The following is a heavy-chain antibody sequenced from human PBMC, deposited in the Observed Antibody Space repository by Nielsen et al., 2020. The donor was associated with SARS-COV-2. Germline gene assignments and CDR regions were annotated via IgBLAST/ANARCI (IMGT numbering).Heavy chain of an antibody. CDR3: ARPMTGYYDFWSGII. CDR1: GFTFDDYA. D-gene: IGHD3-3*01. Sequence: GGSLRLSCAASGFTFDDYAMHWVRQVPGKGLEWVSVIYSGGSTYYADSVKGRFTISRHNSKNTLYLQMNSLRAEDTAVYYCARPMTGYYDFWSGIIWGQGTMVTVSS. V-gene: IGHV3-53*04. J-gene: IGHJ3*02. CDR2: IYSGGST.